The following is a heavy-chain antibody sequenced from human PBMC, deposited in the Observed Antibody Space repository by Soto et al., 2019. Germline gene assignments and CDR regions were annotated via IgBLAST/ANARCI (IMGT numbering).Heavy chain of an antibody. D-gene: IGHD3-10*01. V-gene: IGHV1-46*01. J-gene: IGHJ5*02. Sequence: GASVKVSCKASGYTFTSYYMYWVRQAPGQGLEWMGIINPSGGSTSYAQKFQGRVTMTRDTSTSTAYMELSSLRSGDTAVYYCARSLHHHLITMVRGESFPFDPWGQGTLVTVSS. CDR1: GYTFTSYY. CDR3: ARSLHHHLITMVRGESFPFDP. CDR2: INPSGGST.